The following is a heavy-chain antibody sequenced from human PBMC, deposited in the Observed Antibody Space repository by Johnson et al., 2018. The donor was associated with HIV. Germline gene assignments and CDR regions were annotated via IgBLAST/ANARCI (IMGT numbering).Heavy chain of an antibody. CDR2: IGTAGDK. D-gene: IGHD6-13*01. CDR3: ARSLSSSWYEGAFDI. Sequence: VQLVESGGGLVQPGGSLRLSCAASGFTFSSYDMHWVRQATGKGLELVSAIGTAGDKYYPASVKDRFTISRENANNSLYLQMKSLRAGDTAVYYCARSLSSSWYEGAFDIWGQGTMVTVSS. CDR1: GFTFSSYD. V-gene: IGHV3-13*01. J-gene: IGHJ3*02.